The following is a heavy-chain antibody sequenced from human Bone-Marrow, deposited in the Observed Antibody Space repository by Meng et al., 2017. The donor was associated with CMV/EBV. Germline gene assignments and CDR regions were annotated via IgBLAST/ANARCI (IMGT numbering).Heavy chain of an antibody. D-gene: IGHD3-10*01. J-gene: IGHJ6*02. CDR1: GFTVSSNE. CDR2: ISGGST. V-gene: IGHV3-38-3*01. CDR3: ARRVLLWFGEGGGMDV. Sequence: GGSLRLSCAASGFTVSSNEMSWVRQAPGKGLEWVSSISGGSTYYADSRKGRFTISRDNSKNTLHLQMNSLRAEDTAVYYCARRVLLWFGEGGGMDVCGQGTTVTASS.